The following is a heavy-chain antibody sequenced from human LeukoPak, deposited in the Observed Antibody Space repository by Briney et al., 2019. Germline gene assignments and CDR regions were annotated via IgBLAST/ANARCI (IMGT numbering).Heavy chain of an antibody. V-gene: IGHV4-38-2*02. CDR3: ARGLRQGSAWSWGSKEKSYQYMDV. Sequence: PSETLSLTCSVSGYSINSGYFCVWVRQPPGKGLEWIGSTNHRGSTYYNPSLESRVTVSADTSRNQLSLSLTSVTAADSAVYFCARGLRQGSAWSWGSKEKSYQYMDVWGTGTTVIVSS. CDR2: TNHRGST. J-gene: IGHJ6*04. CDR1: GYSINSGYF. D-gene: IGHD6-19*01.